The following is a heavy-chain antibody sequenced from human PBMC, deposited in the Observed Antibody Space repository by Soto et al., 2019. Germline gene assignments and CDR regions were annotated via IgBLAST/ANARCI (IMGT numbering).Heavy chain of an antibody. J-gene: IGHJ6*02. D-gene: IGHD3-9*01. V-gene: IGHV3-7*01. Sequence: XGSLILSCAAAGFTFSRSWMTWVRQAPGKGLEWVARIKQDGSETYYVDSVKGRFSISRDNAKNSLFLQMNSLRVDDTGVYYCAMNAISLDARGQGTTVTVSS. CDR3: AMNAISLDA. CDR1: GFTFSRSW. CDR2: IKQDGSET.